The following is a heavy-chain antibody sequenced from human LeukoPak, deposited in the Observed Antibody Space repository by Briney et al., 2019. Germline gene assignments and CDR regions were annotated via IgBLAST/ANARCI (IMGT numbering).Heavy chain of an antibody. V-gene: IGHV3-49*03. CDR1: GFTFGDYA. D-gene: IGHD3-22*01. CDR2: IRSKAYGGTT. CDR3: TRDGVGFYYDRSGYYHFDN. Sequence: GGSLRLSCTASGFTFGDYAMSWFRQAPGKGLEWVGFIRSKAYGGTTEYAASVKGRFTISRDDSKSVAYLQMNSLKIEDTAVYYCTRDGVGFYYDRSGYYHFDNWGQGTLVTVSS. J-gene: IGHJ4*02.